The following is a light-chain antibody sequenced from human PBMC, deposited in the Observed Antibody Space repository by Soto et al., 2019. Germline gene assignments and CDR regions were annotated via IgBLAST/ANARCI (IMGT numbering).Light chain of an antibody. Sequence: IQMTQATSSLSASVGDGVTLTCRASHTIATYLNWYQQKPGQVPEVLIYGASRLHVGVPSRFTGSGYGTDFTITINNLQPEDVAIDYCQQFYYYPLTFGQGTKLEVK. CDR1: HTIATY. CDR2: GAS. V-gene: IGKV1-39*01. J-gene: IGKJ2*01. CDR3: QQFYYYPLT.